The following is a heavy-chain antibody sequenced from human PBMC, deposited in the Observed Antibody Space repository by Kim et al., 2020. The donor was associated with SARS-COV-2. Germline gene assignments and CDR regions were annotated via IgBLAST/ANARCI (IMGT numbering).Heavy chain of an antibody. CDR3: ARDRYTSTWVALDI. CDR1: GDTFRNYG. J-gene: IGHJ3*02. D-gene: IGHD6-13*01. V-gene: IGHV1-69*13. Sequence: SVKVSCKASGDTFRNYGLSWVRQAPGQGLEWVGGIIPAFGTTSYTQKFQGRVTITADEFTSTVYMEVSSLRSEDTAIYYCARDRYTSTWVALDIWGHGTMVTVSS. CDR2: IIPAFGTT.